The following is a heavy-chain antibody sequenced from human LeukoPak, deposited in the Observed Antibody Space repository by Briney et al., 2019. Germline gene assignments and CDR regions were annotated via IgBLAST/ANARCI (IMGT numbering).Heavy chain of an antibody. CDR1: VYSFTSYY. J-gene: IGHJ3*02. V-gene: IGHV1-46*01. CDR3: ARVRDGYNDAYDI. D-gene: IGHD5-24*01. CDR2: INPSGGRT. Sequence: ASVRVSCVASVYSFTSYYMHCGRQAPGRGGGWVGIINPSGGRTSYAQKFQGKVFMTRDTSTRTVYMELSSLKSEDTAEYYCARVRDGYNDAYDIWGQGTMVTVSS.